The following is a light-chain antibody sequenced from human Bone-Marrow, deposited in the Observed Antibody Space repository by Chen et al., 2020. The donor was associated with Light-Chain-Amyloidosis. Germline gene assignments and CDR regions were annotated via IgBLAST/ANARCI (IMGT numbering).Light chain of an antibody. CDR3: LQYGTSPPRT. V-gene: IGKV3-20*01. CDR1: QSISSSH. J-gene: IGKJ1*01. Sequence: EIVLTQSPGTLSLSPGERATLSCRASQSISSSHLSWYQQKPGQAPRLVIYGASTRATGTPDRVSGSGSGTDFTLAISRLEPEDSAVYFCLQYGTSPPRTVGQGTTVEIK. CDR2: GAS.